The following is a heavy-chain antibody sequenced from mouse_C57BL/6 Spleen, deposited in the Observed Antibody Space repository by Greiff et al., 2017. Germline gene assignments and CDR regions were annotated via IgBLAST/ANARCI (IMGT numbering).Heavy chain of an antibody. D-gene: IGHD1-1*01. Sequence: EVMLVESGGGLVKPGGSLKLSCAASGFTFSDYGMHWVRQAPEKGLEWVAYISSGSSTIYYADTEKGRFTISRDNAKNTLFLQMTSLRSEDTAMYYCARGTTVVATRYFDVWGTGTTVTVSS. CDR2: ISSGSSTI. CDR1: GFTFSDYG. CDR3: ARGTTVVATRYFDV. V-gene: IGHV5-17*01. J-gene: IGHJ1*03.